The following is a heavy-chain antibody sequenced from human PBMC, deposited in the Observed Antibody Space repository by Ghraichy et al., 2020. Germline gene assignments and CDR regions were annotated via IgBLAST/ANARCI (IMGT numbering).Heavy chain of an antibody. V-gene: IGHV4-38-2*02. CDR3: ARDSTVVVPYQPAAFDY. CDR2: IYHSGST. CDR1: GYSISSGYY. D-gene: IGHD2-2*01. J-gene: IGHJ4*02. Sequence: SETLSPTCTVSGYSISSGYYWGWIRQPPGKGLEWIGSIYHSGSTYYNPSLKSRVTISVDTSKNQFSLKLSSVTAADTAVYYCARDSTVVVPYQPAAFDYWGQGTLVTVSS.